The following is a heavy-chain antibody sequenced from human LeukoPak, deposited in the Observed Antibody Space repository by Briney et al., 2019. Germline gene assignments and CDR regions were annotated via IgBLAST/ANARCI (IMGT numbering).Heavy chain of an antibody. CDR3: ARESGANFYTVDL. V-gene: IGHV3-23*01. Sequence: GGSLRLSCAASGSTFSRYAMSWVRQAPGKGLEWLSAISESDGSTYYADSVKGRFTISRDNSKNTLYLQMNSLGADDTAVYYCARESGANFYTVDLWGQGTLVTVSP. CDR2: ISESDGST. CDR1: GSTFSRYA. D-gene: IGHD4/OR15-4a*01. J-gene: IGHJ5*02.